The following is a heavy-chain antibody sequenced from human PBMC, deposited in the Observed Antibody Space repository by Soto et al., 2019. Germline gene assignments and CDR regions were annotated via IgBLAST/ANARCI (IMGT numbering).Heavy chain of an antibody. Sequence: ASVKVSCKASGGTFSSYAISWVRQAPGQGLEWMGGIIPIFGTANYAQKFQGRVTITTDESTSTAYMELSSLRSEDTAVYYCARTRLWFGELLYPYFDYWGQGTLVTVSS. CDR1: GGTFSSYA. J-gene: IGHJ4*02. D-gene: IGHD3-10*01. CDR3: ARTRLWFGELLYPYFDY. V-gene: IGHV1-69*05. CDR2: IIPIFGTA.